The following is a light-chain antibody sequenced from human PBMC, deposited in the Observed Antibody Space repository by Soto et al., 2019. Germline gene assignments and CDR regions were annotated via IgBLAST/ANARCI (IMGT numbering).Light chain of an antibody. CDR1: QDISRW. V-gene: IGKV1-12*01. J-gene: IGKJ5*01. Sequence: DIHMTQSPSSVSASVGDRFTITCRAIQDISRWLIWYQQKPGKAPRVLIFGAYTLQTGVPSRFSGSGSGTDFTLTISNLQPEDFATYYCQRASTYPITFGQGTRLEIK. CDR3: QRASTYPIT. CDR2: GAY.